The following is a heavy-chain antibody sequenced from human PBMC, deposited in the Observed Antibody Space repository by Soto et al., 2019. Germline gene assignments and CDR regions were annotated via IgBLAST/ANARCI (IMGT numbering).Heavy chain of an antibody. Sequence: QVQLVQSGGGVVQSGRSLRLSCISSGFTFNTYGMFWARQAPGTGLEWVAGIWYDGSYRYYVDSVKGRFTVSRDNSKNTVYLEMNNLIAEDTAVYYCARISGSVNLGWFDPWGQGTLVTVSS. CDR2: IWYDGSYR. CDR1: GFTFNTYG. D-gene: IGHD3-10*01. V-gene: IGHV3-33*01. J-gene: IGHJ5*02. CDR3: ARISGSVNLGWFDP.